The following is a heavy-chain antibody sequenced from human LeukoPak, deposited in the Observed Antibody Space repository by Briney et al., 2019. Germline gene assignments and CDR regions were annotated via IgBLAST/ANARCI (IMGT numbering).Heavy chain of an antibody. Sequence: SQTLSLTCAVSGGSISSGGYSWNWIRQPPGKGLEWIGYIYHSGSTYYNPSLKSRVTISVDRSQNQFSLKLNSVTAADTAVYFCARGDYGDYAGAEYFQHWGQGTLVTVSS. CDR1: GGSISSGGYS. J-gene: IGHJ1*01. V-gene: IGHV4-30-2*01. CDR3: ARGDYGDYAGAEYFQH. D-gene: IGHD4-17*01. CDR2: IYHSGST.